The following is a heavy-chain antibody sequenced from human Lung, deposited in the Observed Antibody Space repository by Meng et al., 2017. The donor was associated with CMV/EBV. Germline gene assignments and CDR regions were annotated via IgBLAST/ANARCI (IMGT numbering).Heavy chain of an antibody. Sequence: SGYTFTGYYMHWVRQAPGQGLEWMGWINPNSGGTNYAQKFQGRVTMTRDTSISTAYMELSRLRSDDTAVYYCARVVVVPAAKKFGPWGQGTLVTVSS. V-gene: IGHV1-2*02. J-gene: IGHJ5*02. CDR2: INPNSGGT. D-gene: IGHD2-2*01. CDR1: GYTFTGYY. CDR3: ARVVVVPAAKKFGP.